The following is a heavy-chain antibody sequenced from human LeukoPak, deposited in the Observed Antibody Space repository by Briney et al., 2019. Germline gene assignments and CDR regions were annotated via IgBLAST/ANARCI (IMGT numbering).Heavy chain of an antibody. CDR1: GGSFNDYY. CDR2: INHSGNT. Sequence: SETLPLTCALYGGSFNDYYWTWIRQPPGKGLEWIGEINHSGNTHYNPSLKSRVTISLDTSQSQFSLKMSVVTAADTAVYYCARKPSHYHESSAYFDYWGQGSLVTVSS. D-gene: IGHD3-22*01. V-gene: IGHV4-34*01. J-gene: IGHJ4*02. CDR3: ARKPSHYHESSAYFDY.